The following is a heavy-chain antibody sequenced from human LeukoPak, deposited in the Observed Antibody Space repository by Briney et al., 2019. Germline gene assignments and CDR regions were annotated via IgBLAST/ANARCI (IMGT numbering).Heavy chain of an antibody. Sequence: KPSGTLSLTCTVSGGSVSSGSYYWSWIRQPPGKGLEWIGYIYYSGSTYYNPSLKSRVTISVDTSKNQFSLKLTSVTAADTAVYFCARAGGFFSPFGYWGQGTLVTVSS. CDR1: GGSVSSGSYY. D-gene: IGHD3-3*01. CDR3: ARAGGFFSPFGY. CDR2: IYYSGST. V-gene: IGHV4-31*03. J-gene: IGHJ4*02.